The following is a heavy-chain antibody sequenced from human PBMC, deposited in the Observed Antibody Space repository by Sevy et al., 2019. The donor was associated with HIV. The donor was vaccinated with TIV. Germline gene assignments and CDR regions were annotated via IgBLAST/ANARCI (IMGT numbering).Heavy chain of an antibody. CDR1: GFTFSSYA. CDR2: ISGSGGST. D-gene: IGHD2-2*01. Sequence: GGSLRLSCAASGFTFSSYAMSWVRQAPGKGLEWVSAISGSGGSTYYADSVKGRFTISRDNSKNTLYLQMNSLRTEDTAVYYCAKSDIVVVPASCIDYWGQGTLVTVSS. J-gene: IGHJ4*02. CDR3: AKSDIVVVPASCIDY. V-gene: IGHV3-23*01.